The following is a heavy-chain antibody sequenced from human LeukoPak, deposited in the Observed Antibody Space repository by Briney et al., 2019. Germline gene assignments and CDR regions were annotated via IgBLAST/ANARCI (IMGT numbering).Heavy chain of an antibody. CDR1: GGSVSSGSYY. CDR2: IYYSGST. D-gene: IGHD5-12*01. Sequence: SETLSLTCTVSGGSVSSGSYYWSWIRQPPGKGLEWIGYIYYSGSTNYNPSLNSRVTIAVDTSKHQFSLKLSSVTAADTAVYYCARYSGYDTRLFDYWGQGTLVTVSS. CDR3: ARYSGYDTRLFDY. J-gene: IGHJ4*02. V-gene: IGHV4-61*01.